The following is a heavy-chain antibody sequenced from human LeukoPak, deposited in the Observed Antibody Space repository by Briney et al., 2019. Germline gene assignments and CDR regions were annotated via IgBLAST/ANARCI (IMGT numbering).Heavy chain of an antibody. CDR1: GFTFSSYE. CDR3: AGSSGYYSTLDY. D-gene: IGHD3-22*01. J-gene: IGHJ4*02. V-gene: IGHV3-48*03. CDR2: ISSSGSTI. Sequence: GGSLRLSCAASGFTFSSYEMNWVRQAPGKGLEWVSYISSSGSTIYYADSVKGRFTISRDNAKNSLYLQMNSLRAEDTAVYYCAGSSGYYSTLDYWGQGTLVTVSS.